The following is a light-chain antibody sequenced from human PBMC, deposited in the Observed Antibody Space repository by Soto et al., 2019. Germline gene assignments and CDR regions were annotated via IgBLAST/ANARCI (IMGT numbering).Light chain of an antibody. V-gene: IGLV2-14*03. CDR1: RTDVDGYDY. CDR2: DVY. J-gene: IGLJ1*01. Sequence: QSVLTQPASVSGSPGQSIAISCTGVRTDVDGYDYVSWYQQHPGQAPQLIIYDVYSRPSGVSHRFSGSKSGDTASLTISVLQAEVVFYYYCTSYTRSTPFYVFGTVTNVPV. CDR3: TSYTRSTPFYV.